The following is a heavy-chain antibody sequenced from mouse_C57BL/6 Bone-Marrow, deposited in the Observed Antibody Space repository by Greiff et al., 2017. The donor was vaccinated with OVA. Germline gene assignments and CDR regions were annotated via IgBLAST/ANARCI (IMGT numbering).Heavy chain of an antibody. D-gene: IGHD1-1*01. CDR1: GFSFTSYG. Sequence: QVQLQQSGPGLVQPSQSLSITCTVSGFSFTSYGVHWVRQSPGKGLEWLGVIWSGGSTDYNAAFISRRSISKDNSKSQVFLKRNSLQADDTAIYYCARNGRYYGHDYWGQGTTLTVSS. CDR3: ARNGRYYGHDY. CDR2: IWSGGST. V-gene: IGHV2-2*01. J-gene: IGHJ2*01.